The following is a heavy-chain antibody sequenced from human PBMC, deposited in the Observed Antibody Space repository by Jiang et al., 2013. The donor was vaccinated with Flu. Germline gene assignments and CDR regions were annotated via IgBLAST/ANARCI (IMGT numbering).Heavy chain of an antibody. J-gene: IGHJ4*02. Sequence: QLLESGGGLVQPGGSLRLACEASGFSFSSYWMSWVRQAPGKGLEWVANVRQDEGEKYYVDPVKGRFTISRDNAQNSVFLQMNSLRAEDTAVYYCARLHRMTSLMAADSWGQGTLVTVSS. D-gene: IGHD5-24*01. CDR2: VRQDEGEK. CDR3: ARLHRMTSLMAADS. CDR1: GFSFSSYW. V-gene: IGHV3-7*01.